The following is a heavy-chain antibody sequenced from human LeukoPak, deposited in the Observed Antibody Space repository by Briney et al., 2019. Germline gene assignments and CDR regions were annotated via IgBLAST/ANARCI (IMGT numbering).Heavy chain of an antibody. V-gene: IGHV4-34*01. D-gene: IGHD6-13*01. CDR2: INHSGST. Sequence: SETLSLTCAVYGGSFSGYYWSWIRQPPGEGLEWIGEINHSGSTNYNPSLKSRVTISVDTSKNQFSLKLSSVTAADTAVYYCARVGQQLVNWFDPWGQGTLVTVSS. J-gene: IGHJ5*02. CDR3: ARVGQQLVNWFDP. CDR1: GGSFSGYY.